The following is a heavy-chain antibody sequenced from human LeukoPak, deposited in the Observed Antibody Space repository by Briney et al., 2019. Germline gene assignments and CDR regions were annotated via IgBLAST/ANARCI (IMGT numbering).Heavy chain of an antibody. D-gene: IGHD1-26*01. Sequence: GGSLRLSCAASGFTFSSYSMNWVRQAPGKGLEWVSSISSSSSYIYYADSVKGRFTISRDNAKNSLYLQMNSLRAEDTAVYYCARDRSVVGAKWFDYWGQATLVTVSS. CDR3: ARDRSVVGAKWFDY. V-gene: IGHV3-21*01. CDR2: ISSSSSYI. CDR1: GFTFSSYS. J-gene: IGHJ4*02.